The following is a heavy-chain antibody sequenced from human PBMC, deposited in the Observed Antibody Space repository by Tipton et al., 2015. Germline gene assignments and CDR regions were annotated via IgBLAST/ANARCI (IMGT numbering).Heavy chain of an antibody. CDR3: ARSENYYGSGSPLDY. V-gene: IGHV1-18*01. Sequence: QLVQSGAEVKKPGASVKVSCKASGYTFTSYGICWVRQAPGQGLEWMGWISAYNGNTNYAQKLQGRVTMTTDTSTSTAYMEVRSLRSDDTAVYYCARSENYYGSGSPLDYWGQGTLVTVSS. CDR1: GYTFTSYG. CDR2: ISAYNGNT. D-gene: IGHD3-10*01. J-gene: IGHJ4*02.